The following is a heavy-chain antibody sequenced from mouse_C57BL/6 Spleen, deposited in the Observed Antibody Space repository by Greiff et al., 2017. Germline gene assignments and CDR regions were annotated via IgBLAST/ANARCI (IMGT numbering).Heavy chain of an antibody. Sequence: VQLQQSGPELVKPGASVKISCKASGYTFTDYYMNWVKQSHGKSLEWIGDINPNNGGTSYNQKFKGKATLTVDKSSSTAYMELRSLTSEDSAVYYCARPFYYAMDYWGQGTSVTVSS. CDR1: GYTFTDYY. J-gene: IGHJ4*01. CDR2: INPNNGGT. V-gene: IGHV1-26*01. CDR3: ARPFYYAMDY.